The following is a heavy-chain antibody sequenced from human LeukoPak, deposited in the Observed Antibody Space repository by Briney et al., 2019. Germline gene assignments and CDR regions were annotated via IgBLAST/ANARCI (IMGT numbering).Heavy chain of an antibody. D-gene: IGHD2-15*01. V-gene: IGHV1-18*01. CDR3: ARDCIGCHGFDY. CDR1: GYTFTSCG. CDR2: VSAYADNT. Sequence: ASVKVSCKASGYTFTSCGITWVRQAPGQGLEWMGWVSAYADNTNYVQKIQGRVTMTTDTSTSTAYMELRSLRSDDTAVYYCARDCIGCHGFDYWGQGTLVTASS. J-gene: IGHJ4*02.